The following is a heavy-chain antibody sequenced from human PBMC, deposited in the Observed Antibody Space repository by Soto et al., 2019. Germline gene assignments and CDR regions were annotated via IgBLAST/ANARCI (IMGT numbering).Heavy chain of an antibody. CDR3: ARDRIAAAGTEWFDP. Sequence: SETLSLTCAVSGGSISSGGYSWSWIRQPPGKGLEWIGYIYHSGSTYYNPSLKSRVTISVDRSKNQFSLKLSSVTAADTAVYYCARDRIAAAGTEWFDPWGQGTLVTSPQ. CDR1: GGSISSGGYS. D-gene: IGHD6-13*01. J-gene: IGHJ5*02. V-gene: IGHV4-30-2*01. CDR2: IYHSGST.